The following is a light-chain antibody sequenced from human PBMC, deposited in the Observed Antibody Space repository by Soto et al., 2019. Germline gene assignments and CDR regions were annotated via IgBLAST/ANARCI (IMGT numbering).Light chain of an antibody. V-gene: IGKV3-20*01. CDR2: GAS. Sequence: EIVLTQSPGTLSLSPGERATLSCRASQSVSSTYLAWYQHKPGQAPRLLIYGASSRATGIPDRFSGSGSGTDFTLTICRLEPEDFAVYYCQYYGSSPWTFGQGTKVEIK. J-gene: IGKJ1*01. CDR3: QYYGSSPWT. CDR1: QSVSSTY.